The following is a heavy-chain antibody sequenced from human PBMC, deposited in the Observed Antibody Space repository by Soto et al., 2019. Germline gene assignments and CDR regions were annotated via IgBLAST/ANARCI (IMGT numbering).Heavy chain of an antibody. J-gene: IGHJ6*02. V-gene: IGHV3-49*03. Sequence: GGSLRLSCTASGFTFGDYAMSWFRQAPGKGLEWVGFIRSKAYGGTTEYAASVKGRFTISRDDSKSIAYLQMNSLKTEDTAVYYCTRDRRVVTANRGYYYGMDVWGQGTTVTVSS. CDR1: GFTFGDYA. CDR3: TRDRRVVTANRGYYYGMDV. D-gene: IGHD2-21*02. CDR2: IRSKAYGGTT.